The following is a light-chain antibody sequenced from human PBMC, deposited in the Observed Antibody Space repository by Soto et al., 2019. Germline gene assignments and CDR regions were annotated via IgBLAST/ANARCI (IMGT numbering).Light chain of an antibody. CDR3: QHWSDYALT. J-gene: IGKJ1*01. CDR1: QSLTMW. CDR2: KTS. Sequence: DIHMTQSPSTLSASVGHIVTITCRASQSLTMWLAWYQQKPGKAPNLLIYKTSSLESGGPSRFSGNSSGTEFTLTISSLQADDFVYYCCQHWSDYALTFREATKVEVK. V-gene: IGKV1-5*03.